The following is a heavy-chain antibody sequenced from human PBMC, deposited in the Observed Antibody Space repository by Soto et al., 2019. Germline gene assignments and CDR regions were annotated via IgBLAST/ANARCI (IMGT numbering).Heavy chain of an antibody. CDR3: ASMYSSSWYVYSYYFDY. CDR2: INHSGST. CDR1: GGSFSGYY. J-gene: IGHJ4*02. Sequence: SETLSLTCAVYGGSFSGYYWSWIRQPPGKGLEWIGEINHSGSTNYNPSLKSRVTISVDTSKNQFSLKLSSVTAADTAVYYCASMYSSSWYVYSYYFDYWGQGTLVTVSS. V-gene: IGHV4-34*01. D-gene: IGHD6-13*01.